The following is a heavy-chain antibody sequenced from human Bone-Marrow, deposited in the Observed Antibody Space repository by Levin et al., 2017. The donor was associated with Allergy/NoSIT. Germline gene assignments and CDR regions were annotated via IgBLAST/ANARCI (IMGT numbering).Heavy chain of an antibody. CDR2: IFHDGSHT. V-gene: IGHV3-30*14. J-gene: IGHJ5*02. D-gene: IGHD6-25*01. CDR1: GFNLSSYA. Sequence: LSLTCAASGFNLSSYATHWVRQAPGKGLEWVALIFHDGSHTYYADSMKGRITLSRDKNKNILYLEMNSLRLEDTALYYCARDPERTGGSGADLWGRGTLVTVSS. CDR3: ARDPERTGGSGADL.